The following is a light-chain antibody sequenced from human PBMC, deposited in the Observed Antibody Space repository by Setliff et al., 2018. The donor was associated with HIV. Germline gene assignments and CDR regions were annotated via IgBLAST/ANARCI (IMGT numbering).Light chain of an antibody. Sequence: QSVLTQPASVSGSPGQSITIPCTGTSSDIGGYNFISWYQQHPGKAPKLMIYEVSNRPSGVSNRFSGSKSGNTASLTISGLQAEDEADYYCCSYTGTSNPYVFGTGTKVTVL. J-gene: IGLJ1*01. V-gene: IGLV2-14*01. CDR1: SSDIGGYNF. CDR2: EVS. CDR3: CSYTGTSNPYV.